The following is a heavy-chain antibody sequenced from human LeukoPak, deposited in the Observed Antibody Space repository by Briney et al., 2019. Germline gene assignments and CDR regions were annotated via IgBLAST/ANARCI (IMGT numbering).Heavy chain of an antibody. D-gene: IGHD2-15*01. J-gene: IGHJ5*02. CDR1: GGSISSSSYY. CDR2: IYYSGST. Sequence: PSETLSLTCTVSGGSISSSSYYWGWIRQPPGKGLEWIGSIYYSGSTYYNPSLKSRVTISVDTSKNQFSLKLSSVTAADTAVYYCARDLSGFSGGSSLPHPPWGQGTLVTVSS. CDR3: ARDLSGFSGGSSLPHPP. V-gene: IGHV4-39*07.